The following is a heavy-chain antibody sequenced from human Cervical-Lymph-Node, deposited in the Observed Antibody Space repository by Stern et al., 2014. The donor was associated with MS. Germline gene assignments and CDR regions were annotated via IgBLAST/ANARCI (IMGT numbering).Heavy chain of an antibody. CDR1: GDTFASYP. D-gene: IGHD4-17*01. J-gene: IGHJ1*01. Sequence: VKLVESGSEVKKPGASVKVSCKASGDTFASYPIHWLRQAPGQGFVWMGIVNPTDGRTTYAQTFKGRVTLTRDTSTRTVYMELSSLRTEDTAMYFCANPLPYANWGQGTRVTVSS. CDR3: ANPLPYAN. CDR2: VNPTDGRT. V-gene: IGHV1-46*03.